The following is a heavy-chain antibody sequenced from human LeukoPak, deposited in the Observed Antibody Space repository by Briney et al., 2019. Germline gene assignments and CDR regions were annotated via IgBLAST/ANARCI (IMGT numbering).Heavy chain of an antibody. CDR3: ICDHARQGGY. CDR2: IKADGSDK. CDR1: GFTFRDYW. D-gene: IGHD1-14*01. V-gene: IGHV3-7*01. Sequence: RTGGSLRLSCAVSGFTFRDYWMSWVRQAPGKGLEWVANIKADGSDKYYVDSVKGRFTISRDNAKNSLYLQMNSLRVEDTAVYYCICDHARQGGYWGQGTLVTVSS. J-gene: IGHJ4*02.